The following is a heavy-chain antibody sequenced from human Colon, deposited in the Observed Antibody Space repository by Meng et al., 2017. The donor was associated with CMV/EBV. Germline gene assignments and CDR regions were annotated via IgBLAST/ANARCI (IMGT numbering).Heavy chain of an antibody. CDR2: IYYTGND. CDR3: ARMALHWYFDL. D-gene: IGHD5-24*01. CDR1: GDSISGRSYY. V-gene: IGHV4-39*07. J-gene: IGHJ2*01. Sequence: QVQQPGAGPGLVKPSETLSLTCTVYGDSISGRSYYWGWLRQPPGKGLEWIASIYYTGNDYHNPSLKSRVTISIDTSNNQFSLRLTSVTAADTAVYYCARMALHWYFDLWGRGTLVTVSS.